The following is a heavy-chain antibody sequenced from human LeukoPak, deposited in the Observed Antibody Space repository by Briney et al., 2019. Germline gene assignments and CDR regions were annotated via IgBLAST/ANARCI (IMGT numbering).Heavy chain of an antibody. V-gene: IGHV3-23*01. Sequence: PGGTLRLSCAASGFTFSSNGMTWVRQAPGKGLEWVSTISDSGGGAYYADSVKGRFTISRDSFRSTLYLQMHSLRAEDTAVYYCAKDRPYISSWYGCSTPWGQGTLVTVSS. CDR3: AKDRPYISSWYGCSTP. CDR1: GFTFSSNG. J-gene: IGHJ5*02. CDR2: ISDSGGGA. D-gene: IGHD6-13*01.